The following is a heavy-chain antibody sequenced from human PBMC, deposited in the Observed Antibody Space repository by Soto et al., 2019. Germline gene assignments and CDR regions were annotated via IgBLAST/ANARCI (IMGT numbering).Heavy chain of an antibody. J-gene: IGHJ5*02. V-gene: IGHV3-23*01. CDR2: ISGNGATT. D-gene: IGHD2-8*01. Sequence: EVQLLPSGGGLVQPGGSLRLSCEASGFSFTFYAMSWVRQAPGKGLEWVSAISGNGATTFYADSMKGRFTISRDNSRDTLYLQMNRLRAEDTAVYFCAREQCSPLDRYCADGGVDWVDPWGRGTLVTVSS. CDR3: AREQCSPLDRYCADGGVDWVDP. CDR1: GFSFTFYA.